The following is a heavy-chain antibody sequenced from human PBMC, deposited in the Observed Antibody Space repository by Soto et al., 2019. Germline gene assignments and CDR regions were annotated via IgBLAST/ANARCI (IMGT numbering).Heavy chain of an antibody. CDR3: ARGGDGDLGWDGMDV. D-gene: IGHD4-17*01. Sequence: QVQLVQSGAEVKKPGASVKVSCKASGYTFTGYYMHWVRQAPGQGLEWMGWINPNSGGTNYAQKFQGWVTMTRETSICTAYMELSRLRSDDTAVYYCARGGDGDLGWDGMDVWGQGTTVTVSS. CDR2: INPNSGGT. J-gene: IGHJ6*02. CDR1: GYTFTGYY. V-gene: IGHV1-2*04.